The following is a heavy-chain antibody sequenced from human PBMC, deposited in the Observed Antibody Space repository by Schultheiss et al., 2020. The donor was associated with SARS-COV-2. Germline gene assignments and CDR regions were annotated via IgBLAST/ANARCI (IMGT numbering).Heavy chain of an antibody. J-gene: IGHJ4*02. CDR3: AKEAETAMARVVDY. CDR1: GFIFSNYV. Sequence: GGSLRLSCAASGFIFSNYVMNWVRQVPGKGLEWVAVIRYDGTNKYSADPWYRGSDEFYADSVKGRFTISRDNSRNTLYLEMKNLRGGDTAVYYCAKEAETAMARVVDYWGQGTLVTVSS. D-gene: IGHD5-18*01. CDR2: IRYDGTNKYSADPWYRGSDE. V-gene: IGHV3-33*06.